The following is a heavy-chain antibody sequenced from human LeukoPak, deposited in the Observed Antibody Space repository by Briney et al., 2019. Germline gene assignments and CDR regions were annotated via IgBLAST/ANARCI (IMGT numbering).Heavy chain of an antibody. CDR1: GGIFSTYA. CDR3: ARDLPYYDILTGYYDY. D-gene: IGHD3-9*01. V-gene: IGHV1-2*02. CDR2: INPNSGGT. J-gene: IGHJ4*02. Sequence: ASVKVSCKASGGIFSTYAINWVRQAPGQGLEWMGWINPNSGGTNYAQKFQGRVTMTRDTSISTAYMELSRLRSDDTAVYYCARDLPYYDILTGYYDYWGQGTLATVSS.